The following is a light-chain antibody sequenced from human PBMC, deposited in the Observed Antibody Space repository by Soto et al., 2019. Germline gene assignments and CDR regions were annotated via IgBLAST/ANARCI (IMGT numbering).Light chain of an antibody. J-gene: IGLJ1*01. V-gene: IGLV2-8*01. CDR2: EVS. CDR3: SSYAGSNNFV. CDR1: SSDVGGYNY. Sequence: HPPSASGSPGQSVTISCTGTSSDVGGYNYVSWYQQHPGKAPKLMIYEVSERPSGVPDRFSGSKSSNTASLTVSGLQAEDEADYYCSSYAGSNNFVFGTGTKVTVL.